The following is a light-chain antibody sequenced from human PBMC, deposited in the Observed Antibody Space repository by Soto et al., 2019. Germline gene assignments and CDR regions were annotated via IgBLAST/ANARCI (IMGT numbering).Light chain of an antibody. J-gene: IGLJ3*02. Sequence: QSVLPQPPSVSGAPGQRVTISCTGSSSNIGAGYDVHWYQQLPGTAPKLLIYGNSNRPSGVPDRFSGSKSGTSASLAITGLQAEYEADYYCQSYDSSLSGWVFGGGTKLTVL. CDR2: GNS. V-gene: IGLV1-40*01. CDR3: QSYDSSLSGWV. CDR1: SSNIGAGYD.